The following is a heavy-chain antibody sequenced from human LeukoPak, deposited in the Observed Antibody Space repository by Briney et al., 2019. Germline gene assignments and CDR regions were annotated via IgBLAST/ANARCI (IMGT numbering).Heavy chain of an antibody. Sequence: PGGSLRLSCAASGFTFSSHSMSWVRQAPGKGLEWVSVIYSGGSTYYADSVKGRFTISRDNSKNTLYLQMNSLRAEDTAVYYCARVGYTSGRYRNWGQGTLVTVSS. J-gene: IGHJ4*02. V-gene: IGHV3-66*01. CDR3: ARVGYTSGRYRN. D-gene: IGHD6-19*01. CDR2: IYSGGST. CDR1: GFTFSSHS.